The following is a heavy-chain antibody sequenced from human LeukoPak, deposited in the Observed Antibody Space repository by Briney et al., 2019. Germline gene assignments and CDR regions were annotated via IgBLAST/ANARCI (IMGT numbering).Heavy chain of an antibody. Sequence: SETLSLTCTVSGGSISSDNSYWSWIRQPAGKGLEWIGRIYTSGSTNYNPSLKSRATISVDTSKNQFSLKLSFVTAADTAVYYCARDVAHDYGDYMFDYWGQGTLVTVSS. CDR3: ARDVAHDYGDYMFDY. J-gene: IGHJ4*02. V-gene: IGHV4-61*02. CDR2: IYTSGST. CDR1: GGSISSDNSY. D-gene: IGHD4-17*01.